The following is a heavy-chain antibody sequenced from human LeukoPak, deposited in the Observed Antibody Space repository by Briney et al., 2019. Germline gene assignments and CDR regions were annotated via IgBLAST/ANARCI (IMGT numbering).Heavy chain of an antibody. CDR3: ARGFLCGGDCNASDI. V-gene: IGHV4-59*01. J-gene: IGHJ3*02. Sequence: SETLSLTCTVSGGSISSYYWSWIRLPPGKGLEWIGYIYYSGSTNYNPSLKTPVTISVDTSKNQFSLNLSSVTAADTAVYYCARGFLCGGDCNASDIWGQGTKVTVSS. D-gene: IGHD2-21*02. CDR2: IYYSGST. CDR1: GGSISSYY.